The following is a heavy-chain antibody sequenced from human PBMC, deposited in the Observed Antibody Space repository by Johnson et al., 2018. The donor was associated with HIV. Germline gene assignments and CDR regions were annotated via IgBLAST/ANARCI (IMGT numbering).Heavy chain of an antibody. CDR2: IKQDGSEK. Sequence: VQLVESGGGLVQPGGSLRLSCAASGFTFSSYWMSWVRQAPGKGLEWVANIKQDGSEKYYVDSVKGRFTISRDNAKNSLYLQMNSLRAEDTAVYYCASSWFGELSYAVDLWGRGTLVTISS. J-gene: IGHJ3*01. CDR1: GFTFSSYW. V-gene: IGHV3-7*01. CDR3: ASSWFGELSYAVDL. D-gene: IGHD3-10*01.